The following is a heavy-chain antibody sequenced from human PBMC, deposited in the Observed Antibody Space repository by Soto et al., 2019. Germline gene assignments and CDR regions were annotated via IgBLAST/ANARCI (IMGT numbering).Heavy chain of an antibody. V-gene: IGHV1-8*01. CDR1: GYTFTSYD. CDR2: MNPNSGNT. D-gene: IGHD6-13*01. J-gene: IGHJ3*02. Sequence: ASVKVSCKASGYTFTSYDINWVRQATGQGLEWMGWMNPNSGNTGYAQKFQGRVTMTRNTSISTAYMELSSLRSEDTAVYYCARWESSWYAFDIWGQGTMVTVSS. CDR3: ARWESSWYAFDI.